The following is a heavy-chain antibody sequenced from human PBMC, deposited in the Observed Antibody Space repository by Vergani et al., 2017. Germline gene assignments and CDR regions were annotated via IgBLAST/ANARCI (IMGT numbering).Heavy chain of an antibody. Sequence: QVQLVQSGAEVKKPGSSVKVSCKASGGTFSSYTISWVRQAPGQGLEWMGRIIPILGIANYAQKFQGRVTITADKSTSTAYMVLSSLRSEDTAVYYCARDRFLDDYVWGSYPYWGQGTLVTVSS. CDR1: GGTFSSYT. CDR2: IIPILGIA. CDR3: ARDRFLDDYVWGSYPY. V-gene: IGHV1-69*08. J-gene: IGHJ4*02. D-gene: IGHD3-16*02.